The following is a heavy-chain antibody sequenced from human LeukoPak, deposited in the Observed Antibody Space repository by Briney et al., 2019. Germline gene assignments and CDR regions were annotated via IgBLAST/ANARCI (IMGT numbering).Heavy chain of an antibody. J-gene: IGHJ6*03. CDR2: IYYSGST. Sequence: SETLSLTCTVSGGSISSYYWSWIRQPPGKGLEWIGYIYYSGSTNYNPSLKSRVTISVDTSKNQFSLKLSSVTAADTAVYYCARYSVVVVPAATRYYYYYTDVWGKGTTVTVSS. CDR1: GGSISSYY. D-gene: IGHD2-2*01. V-gene: IGHV4-59*08. CDR3: ARYSVVVVPAATRYYYYYTDV.